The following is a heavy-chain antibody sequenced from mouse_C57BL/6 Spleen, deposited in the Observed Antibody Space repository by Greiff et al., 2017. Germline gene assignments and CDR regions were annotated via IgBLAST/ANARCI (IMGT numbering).Heavy chain of an antibody. V-gene: IGHV1-7*01. CDR2: INPGRGYA. CDR3: ARKAYYSNPGAMDY. CDR1: GYTFPSYG. J-gene: IGHJ4*01. D-gene: IGHD2-5*01. Sequence: QVQLQQSGAELAKPGATVTLSCKASGYTFPSYGMHWVKQRPGQGLEWIGYINPGRGYATYNQMFKDKATLTADKASSTAYMQLSSLTYEDSAVYYCARKAYYSNPGAMDYWGPGTSVTVSS.